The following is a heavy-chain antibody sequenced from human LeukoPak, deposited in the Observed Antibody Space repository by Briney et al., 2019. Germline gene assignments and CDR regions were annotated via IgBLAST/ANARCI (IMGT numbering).Heavy chain of an antibody. Sequence: ASVKVSCKVSGYTLTELSMHWVRQAPGKGLEWMGGFDPEDGETIYAQKFQGRVTMTEDTSTDTAYMELSSLRSEDTAVYYCATPRTTMVRGETYYMDVWGKGTTVTISS. CDR1: GYTLTELS. D-gene: IGHD3-10*01. CDR3: ATPRTTMVRGETYYMDV. J-gene: IGHJ6*03. CDR2: FDPEDGET. V-gene: IGHV1-24*01.